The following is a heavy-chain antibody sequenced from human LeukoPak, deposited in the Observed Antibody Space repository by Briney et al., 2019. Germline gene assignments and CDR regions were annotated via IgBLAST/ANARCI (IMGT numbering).Heavy chain of an antibody. CDR1: GGSISSYY. J-gene: IGHJ5*02. CDR2: IYYSGST. Sequence: ETLSLTCTVSGGSISSYYWSWIRQPPGKGLEWIGYIYYSGSTNYNPSLKSRVTISVDTSKNQFSLKLSSVTAADTAVYYCASGAYYYGSGTSWFDPWGQGTLVTVSS. D-gene: IGHD3-10*01. V-gene: IGHV4-59*01. CDR3: ASGAYYYGSGTSWFDP.